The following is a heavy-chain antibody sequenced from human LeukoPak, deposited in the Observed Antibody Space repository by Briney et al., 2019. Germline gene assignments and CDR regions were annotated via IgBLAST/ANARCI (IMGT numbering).Heavy chain of an antibody. CDR3: ARVTAAAGTPRAGSAFDY. CDR2: IIPILGIA. J-gene: IGHJ4*02. Sequence: LVKVSCKASGGTFSSYAISWVRQAPGQGLEWMGRIIPILGIANYAQKFQGRVTITADKSTSTAYMELSSLRSEDTALYYCARVTAAAGTPRAGSAFDYWGQGTLVTVSS. D-gene: IGHD6-13*01. V-gene: IGHV1-69*04. CDR1: GGTFSSYA.